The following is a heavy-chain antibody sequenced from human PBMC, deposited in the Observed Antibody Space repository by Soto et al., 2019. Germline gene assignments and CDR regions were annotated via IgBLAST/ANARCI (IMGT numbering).Heavy chain of an antibody. D-gene: IGHD3-3*01. V-gene: IGHV4-39*01. CDR3: ARHIEYYDFWSGYRYGMDV. CDR1: GGSVDSNRYY. Sequence: SETLSLTCTVSGGSVDSNRYYWAWIRQPPGKGLEWIGSIFYTGSTYYSPSLKGRLIISVDPSKNQFSLKLTSVTAADTAMYYCARHIEYYDFWSGYRYGMDVWGQGTTVTVSS. J-gene: IGHJ6*02. CDR2: IFYTGST.